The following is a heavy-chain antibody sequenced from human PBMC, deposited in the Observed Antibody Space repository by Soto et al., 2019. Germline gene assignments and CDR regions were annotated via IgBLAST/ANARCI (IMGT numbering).Heavy chain of an antibody. D-gene: IGHD2-8*02. Sequence: PGRSLRLSCAASGFTFSSYAMSWVRQDPGKGLEWVSAISGSGGSTYYADSVKGRFTISRDNSKNTLYLQMNSLRAEDTAVYYCAKFGRRSVLVTTLFPYYYYGMDVWGQGTTVTVSS. CDR2: ISGSGGST. J-gene: IGHJ6*02. CDR3: AKFGRRSVLVTTLFPYYYYGMDV. CDR1: GFTFSSYA. V-gene: IGHV3-23*01.